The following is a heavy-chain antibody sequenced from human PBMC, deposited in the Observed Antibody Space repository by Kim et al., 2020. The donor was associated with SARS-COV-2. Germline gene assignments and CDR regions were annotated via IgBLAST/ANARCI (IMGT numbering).Heavy chain of an antibody. J-gene: IGHJ6*02. CDR2: IDPSDSYT. CDR3: ARHRRYSSSSFLAGYAGV. V-gene: IGHV5-10-1*01. CDR1: GYSFTSYW. Sequence: GESLKISCKGSGYSFTSYWISWVRQMPGKGLEWMGRIDPSDSYTNYSPSFQGHVTISADKSISTAYLQWSSLKASDTAMYYYARHRRYSSSSFLAGYAGVWGQGTTVTVSS. D-gene: IGHD6-13*01.